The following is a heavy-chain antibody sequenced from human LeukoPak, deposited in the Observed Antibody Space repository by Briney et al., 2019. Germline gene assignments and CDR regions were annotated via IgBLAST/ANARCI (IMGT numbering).Heavy chain of an antibody. D-gene: IGHD6-19*01. CDR1: GFTYSSFA. CDR3: ARGSIAVAVGKYYFDY. J-gene: IGHJ4*02. CDR2: ISYDVSAK. V-gene: IGHV3-30*04. Sequence: PVRSLRLSCAASGFTYSSFAMRWVRQAPGKGLEWVAIISYDVSAKYYADSVKGRFTISRDNSKNTLYLQMNSLRAEDTAVYYCARGSIAVAVGKYYFDYWGQGALVTVSS.